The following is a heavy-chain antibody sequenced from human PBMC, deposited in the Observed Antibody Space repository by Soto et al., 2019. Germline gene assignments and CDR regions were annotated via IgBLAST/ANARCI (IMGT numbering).Heavy chain of an antibody. CDR3: ARAQKNYYESSPKGVDY. CDR1: GFTVSSNY. J-gene: IGHJ4*02. V-gene: IGHV3-53*02. D-gene: IGHD3-22*01. CDR2: IYSGGST. Sequence: EVQLVETGGGLIQPGGSLRLSCAASGFTVSSNYMSWVRQAPGKGLEWVSVIYSGGSTYYADSVKGRFTISRDNSKNTLNLQMNGLRAEDTAVYNGARAQKNYYESSPKGVDYWGQGTLVTVSS.